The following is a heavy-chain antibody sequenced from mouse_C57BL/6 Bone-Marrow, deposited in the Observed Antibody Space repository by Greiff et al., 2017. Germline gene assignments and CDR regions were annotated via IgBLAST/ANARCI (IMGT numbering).Heavy chain of an antibody. V-gene: IGHV1-50*01. Sequence: QVQLQQPGAELVKPGASVKLSCKASGYTFTSYWLQWVKQRPGQGLEWIGEIDPSDSYTNYNQKFKGKATLTVDTSSSTAYMQLSSLTSEDSAVYYCARSVITTASDWYFDVWGTGTTVTGSS. CDR2: IDPSDSYT. CDR1: GYTFTSYW. CDR3: ARSVITTASDWYFDV. J-gene: IGHJ1*03. D-gene: IGHD1-1*01.